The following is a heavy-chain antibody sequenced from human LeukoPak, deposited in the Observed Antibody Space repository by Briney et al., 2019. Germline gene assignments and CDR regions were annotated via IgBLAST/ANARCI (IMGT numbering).Heavy chain of an antibody. J-gene: IGHJ4*02. CDR1: GYTFTGYY. Sequence: ASVKVSCKASGYTFTGYYMHWVRQAPGQGLEWMGWINPNSGGTNYAQKFQGRVTMTRDTSISTAYMELSRLRSDDTAVYYCARVPPSKYYYGSGSYPFDYCRQGTLVTVSS. CDR3: ARVPPSKYYYGSGSYPFDY. CDR2: INPNSGGT. D-gene: IGHD3-10*01. V-gene: IGHV1-2*02.